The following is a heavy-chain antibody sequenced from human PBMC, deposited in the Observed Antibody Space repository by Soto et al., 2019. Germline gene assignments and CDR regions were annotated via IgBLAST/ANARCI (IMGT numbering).Heavy chain of an antibody. Sequence: SQTLSLTCAISGDSVSSSSVTWNWIRQSPSRGLEWLGRTYYRSKWYNDYAESVKSRITINPDTSKNQFSLHLNSVTPDDTAVDYCVRLIGNSWLDTWGQGNLVTVSS. CDR3: VRLIGNSWLDT. J-gene: IGHJ5*02. D-gene: IGHD2-8*01. CDR2: TYYRSKWYN. CDR1: GDSVSSSSVT. V-gene: IGHV6-1*01.